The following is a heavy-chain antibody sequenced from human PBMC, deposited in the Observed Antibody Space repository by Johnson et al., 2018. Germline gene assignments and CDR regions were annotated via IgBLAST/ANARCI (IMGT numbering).Heavy chain of an antibody. J-gene: IGHJ3*02. CDR3: AREPALSMSDAFDI. D-gene: IGHD2-15*01. CDR2: INRDGSST. V-gene: IGHV3-74*01. Sequence: EVRLVESGGGLVQPRGSLRLSCAASGFSFSSYWMHWVRQAPGKGLVWVSRINRDGSSTYYADSVKGRFTFATANAKNTLYLQVNSLRAEDTAVYYCAREPALSMSDAFDIWGQGTVVTVSS. CDR1: GFSFSSYW.